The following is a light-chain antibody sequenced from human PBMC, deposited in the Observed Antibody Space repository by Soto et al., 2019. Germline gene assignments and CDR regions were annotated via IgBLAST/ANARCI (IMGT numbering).Light chain of an antibody. CDR1: QSLAYIDGNTY. CDR3: MQGTHWPPYT. Sequence: EVVMTQPTLSLPVTLGRPASISCRSSQSLAYIDGNTYLSWFQQRPGQSPRRLIYKVSNRESGVPDRFSGSGSGTDFTLKISRVEAEDVGVYYCMQGTHWPPYTFGQGTKLEIK. J-gene: IGKJ2*01. V-gene: IGKV2-30*01. CDR2: KVS.